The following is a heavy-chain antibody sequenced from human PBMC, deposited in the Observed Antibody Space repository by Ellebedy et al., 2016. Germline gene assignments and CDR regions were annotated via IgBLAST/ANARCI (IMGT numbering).Heavy chain of an antibody. J-gene: IGHJ5*02. D-gene: IGHD4-17*01. CDR1: GIGFSDFF. Sequence: GGSLRLSXAASGIGFSDFFMGWVRRAPGKCLEWVATISAGGETTYLADSVRGRFTVSRDNSKYILYLHMKNLRADDTAVYYCRPGHYANLWGHGTLVTVSS. CDR3: RPGHYANL. CDR2: ISAGGETT. V-gene: IGHV3-23*01.